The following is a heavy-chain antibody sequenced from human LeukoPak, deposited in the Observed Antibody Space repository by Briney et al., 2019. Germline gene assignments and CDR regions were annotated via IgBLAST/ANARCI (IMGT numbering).Heavy chain of an antibody. CDR3: ARHTYYYDSSGYRAVLFDY. D-gene: IGHD3-22*01. V-gene: IGHV4-59*08. CDR2: IYYSGST. J-gene: IGHJ4*02. CDR1: GGSISSYY. Sequence: SETLSLTCTVSGGSISSYYWSWIRQPPGKGLEWIGYIYYSGSTNYNPSLKSRVTISVDTSKNQFSLKLSSVTAADTAAYYCARHTYYYDSSGYRAVLFDYWGQGTLVTVSS.